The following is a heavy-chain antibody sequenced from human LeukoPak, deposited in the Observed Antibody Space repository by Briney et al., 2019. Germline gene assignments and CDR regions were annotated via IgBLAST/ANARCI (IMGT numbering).Heavy chain of an antibody. CDR1: GFTFSSYA. V-gene: IGHV3-23*01. D-gene: IGHD3-16*02. CDR3: AKESDWRITFGGVIVPPYYFDY. J-gene: IGHJ4*02. Sequence: GGSLRLSCAASGFTFSSYAMSWVRQAPGKGLEWVSAISGSGGSTYYADSVKGRFTISRDNSKNPLYLKMNSLRAEDTAVYYCAKESDWRITFGGVIVPPYYFDYWGQGTLVTVSS. CDR2: ISGSGGST.